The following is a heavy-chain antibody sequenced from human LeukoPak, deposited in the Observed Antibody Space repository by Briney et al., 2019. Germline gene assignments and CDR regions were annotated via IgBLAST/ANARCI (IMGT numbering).Heavy chain of an antibody. CDR1: GFTFSSYS. V-gene: IGHV3-48*01. Sequence: QPGGSLRLSCAASGFTFSSYSMNWVRQAPGKGLEWVSYISSSSSTIYYADSVKGRFTISRDNAKNSLYLQMNSLRAEDTAVYYCASLWRTSSDAFDIWGQGTTATVSS. J-gene: IGHJ3*02. CDR2: ISSSSSTI. D-gene: IGHD1-1*01. CDR3: ASLWRTSSDAFDI.